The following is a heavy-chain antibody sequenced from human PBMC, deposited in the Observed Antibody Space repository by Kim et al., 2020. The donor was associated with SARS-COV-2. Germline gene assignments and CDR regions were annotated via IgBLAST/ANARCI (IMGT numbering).Heavy chain of an antibody. Sequence: SETLSLTCTVSGGSISSYYWSWIRQPPGKGLEWIGYIYYSGSTNYNPSLKSRVTISVDTSKNQFSLKLSSVTAADTAVYYCARDSTYGLGGNSGDYYFDYWGQGTLVTVSS. J-gene: IGHJ4*02. CDR2: IYYSGST. CDR1: GGSISSYY. D-gene: IGHD2-21*02. CDR3: ARDSTYGLGGNSGDYYFDY. V-gene: IGHV4-59*01.